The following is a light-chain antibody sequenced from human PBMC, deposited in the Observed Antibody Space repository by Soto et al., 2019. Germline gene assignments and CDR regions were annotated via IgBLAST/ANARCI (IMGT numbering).Light chain of an antibody. CDR1: QGLSDW. CDR3: QQYDTYPAT. V-gene: IGKV1D-16*01. J-gene: IGKJ5*01. Sequence: DIQMTQSPSSVSASVGDTVTITCRASQGLSDWVAWYQQKPEKAHQSLIYATSRLESGVPSRFSGSSSGTDFTLTINNLQPEDFATYYCQQYDTYPATFGQGTRLEIK. CDR2: ATS.